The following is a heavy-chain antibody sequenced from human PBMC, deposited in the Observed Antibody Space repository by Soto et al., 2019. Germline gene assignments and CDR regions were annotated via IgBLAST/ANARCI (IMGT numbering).Heavy chain of an antibody. CDR3: ARGYKRRYFDWYYYYYGMDV. CDR2: INHSGST. V-gene: IGHV4-34*01. CDR1: GGSFSGYY. J-gene: IGHJ6*02. Sequence: SETLSLTCAVYGGSFSGYYWSWIRQPPGKGLEWIGEINHSGSTNYNPSLKSRVTISVDTSKNQFSLRLSSVTAADTAVYYCARGYKRRYFDWYYYYYGMDVWGQGTTVTVSS. D-gene: IGHD3-9*01.